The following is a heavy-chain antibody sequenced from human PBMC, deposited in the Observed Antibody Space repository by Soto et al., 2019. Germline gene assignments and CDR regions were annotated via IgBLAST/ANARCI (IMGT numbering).Heavy chain of an antibody. CDR1: GYTFSSYG. Sequence: GASVKVSSKDSGYTFSSYGINWGRQAPGQGLEWMGWISAYNGNTNYAQKLQGRVTMTTDTSTSTAYMELRSLRSDDTAVYYCARGFGDPFYGVDVWGQGTTVTVSS. CDR2: ISAYNGNT. J-gene: IGHJ6*02. V-gene: IGHV1-18*01. D-gene: IGHD3-10*01. CDR3: ARGFGDPFYGVDV.